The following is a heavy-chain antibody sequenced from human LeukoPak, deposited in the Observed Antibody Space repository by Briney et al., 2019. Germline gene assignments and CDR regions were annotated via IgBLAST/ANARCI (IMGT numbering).Heavy chain of an antibody. V-gene: IGHV1-18*01. D-gene: IGHD3-22*01. CDR3: ARGPLNYYDSSGYSSYWYFDL. CDR2: ISAYNGNT. Sequence: GASVKVSCKASGYTFTSYGISWVRQAPGQGLEWMGWISAYNGNTNYAQKLQGRVTMTTDTSTSTAYMELRSLRSDDTAVYCCARGPLNYYDSSGYSSYWYFDLWGRGTLVTVSS. J-gene: IGHJ2*01. CDR1: GYTFTSYG.